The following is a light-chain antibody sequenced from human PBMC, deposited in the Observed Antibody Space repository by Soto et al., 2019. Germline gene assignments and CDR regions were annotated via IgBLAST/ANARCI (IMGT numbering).Light chain of an antibody. CDR2: DAS. J-gene: IGKJ1*01. CDR3: QHYNSYSEA. CDR1: QSITNY. Sequence: EIVLTQSPATLSLSPGERATLSCRASQSITNYLNWFQQKPGHGPRLLIFDASNRATGTPPRFSGSGSGTEFTLTISSLQPDDFATYYCQHYNSYSEAFGQGTKVDIK. V-gene: IGKV3-11*01.